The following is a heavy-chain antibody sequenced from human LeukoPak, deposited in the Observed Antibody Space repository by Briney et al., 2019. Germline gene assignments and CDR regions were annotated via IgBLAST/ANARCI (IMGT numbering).Heavy chain of an antibody. J-gene: IGHJ4*02. CDR1: GYTFTSYG. V-gene: IGHV1-18*01. CDR2: ISAYNGNT. Sequence: GASVKVSCKASGYTFTSYGSSWVRQAPGQGLEWMGWISAYNGNTNYAQKLQGRVTMTTDTSTSTAYMELRSLRSDDTAVYYCARDHAEYCSSFIDYWGQGTLVTVSS. D-gene: IGHD6-6*01. CDR3: ARDHAEYCSSFIDY.